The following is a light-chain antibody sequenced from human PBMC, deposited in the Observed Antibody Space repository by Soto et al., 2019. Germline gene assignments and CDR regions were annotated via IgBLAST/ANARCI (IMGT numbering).Light chain of an antibody. J-gene: IGKJ3*01. V-gene: IGKV1-39*01. CDR1: QSISSY. CDR3: QQSYSTPLFP. CDR2: AAS. Sequence: DIQMTQSPSSLSASVGDRVTITCRASQSISSYLNWYQQKPGKAPKLLIYAASSLQSGVPSRFSGSGSWTDFTLTISSLQPEDFATYYCQQSYSTPLFPFGPGTKVDIK.